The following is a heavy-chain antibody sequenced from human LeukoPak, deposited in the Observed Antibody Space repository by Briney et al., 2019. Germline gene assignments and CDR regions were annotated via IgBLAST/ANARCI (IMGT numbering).Heavy chain of an antibody. V-gene: IGHV1-2*02. J-gene: IGHJ4*02. CDR1: GYTFTGYY. Sequence: ASVKVSCKASGYTFTGYYMHRVRQAPGQGLEWMGWINANSGGTNYAQKFQGRVTMTRDTSISTAYVELSRLRSDDTAVYYCARSSRYDIWTGYPYWGQGTLVTVSP. CDR2: INANSGGT. D-gene: IGHD3-9*01. CDR3: ARSSRYDIWTGYPY.